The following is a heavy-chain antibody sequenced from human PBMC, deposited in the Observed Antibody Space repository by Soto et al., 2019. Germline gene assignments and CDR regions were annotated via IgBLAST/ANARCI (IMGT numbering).Heavy chain of an antibody. CDR1: GFTFSSYW. V-gene: IGHV3-74*01. Sequence: GGSLRLSCAASGFTFSSYWMHWVRQAPGKGLVWVSRINSDGSSTSYADSVKGRFTISRDNAKNTLYLQMNSLRAEDTAVYYCARPVTTDAFDIWGQGTMVTVSS. D-gene: IGHD2-21*02. CDR3: ARPVTTDAFDI. J-gene: IGHJ3*02. CDR2: INSDGSST.